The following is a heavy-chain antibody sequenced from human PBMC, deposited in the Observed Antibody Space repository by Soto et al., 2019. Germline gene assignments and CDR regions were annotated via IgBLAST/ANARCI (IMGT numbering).Heavy chain of an antibody. CDR3: ARALNTMVRGVDDY. CDR1: GGXXSSYT. Sequence: SVKASCKASGGXXSSYTISWVRQAPGQGLEWMGRIIPILGIANYAQKFQGRVTITADKSTSTAYMELSSLRSEDTAVYYCARALNTMVRGVDDYWGQGTLVIVSS. D-gene: IGHD3-10*01. V-gene: IGHV1-69*02. CDR2: IIPILGIA. J-gene: IGHJ4*02.